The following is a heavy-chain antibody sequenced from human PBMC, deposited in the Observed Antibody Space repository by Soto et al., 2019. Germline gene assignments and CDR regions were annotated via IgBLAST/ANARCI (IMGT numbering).Heavy chain of an antibody. V-gene: IGHV3-48*01. Sequence: EVQLVESGGGLVQPGGSLRLSCAASGFTFSSYSMNWVRQAPGKGLEWVSYISSSSNTKYYADSVKGRFTVYRDSAKNSLYLQMNSLRPEDTAVYYCARDGCSVSICWIWFGPWGQGTLVTVSS. CDR3: ARDGCSVSICWIWFGP. CDR2: ISSSSNTK. D-gene: IGHD2-15*01. J-gene: IGHJ5*02. CDR1: GFTFSSYS.